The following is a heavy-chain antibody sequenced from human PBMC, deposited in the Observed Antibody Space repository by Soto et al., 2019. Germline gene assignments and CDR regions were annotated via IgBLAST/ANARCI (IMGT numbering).Heavy chain of an antibody. CDR1: GYTFTSYG. CDR2: ISAYNGNT. J-gene: IGHJ4*02. D-gene: IGHD3-16*01. CDR3: AREPQSRGGALYYFDY. V-gene: IGHV1-18*01. Sequence: QVQLVQSGAEVKKPGASVKVSCKASGYTFTSYGISWVRQAPGQGLEWMGWISAYNGNTNYAQKLQGRVTMTTDTTTSTADMKLRSLRSDDTAVYYCAREPQSRGGALYYFDYWGQGTLVTVSS.